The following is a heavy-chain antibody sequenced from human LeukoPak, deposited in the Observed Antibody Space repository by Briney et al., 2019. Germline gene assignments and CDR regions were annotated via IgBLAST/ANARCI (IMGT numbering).Heavy chain of an antibody. D-gene: IGHD5-24*01. CDR2: IRYDGSNK. V-gene: IGHV3-30*02. CDR1: GFTFSSYG. J-gene: IGHJ4*02. Sequence: GGSLRLSCAASGFTFSSYGMHWVRQAPGKGLEWVAFIRYDGSNKYYADSVKGRFTISRDNSKNTLYLQMNSLRAEDTAVYYCAKVAGRGYNSRDFDYWGQGTLVTVSS. CDR3: AKVAGRGYNSRDFDY.